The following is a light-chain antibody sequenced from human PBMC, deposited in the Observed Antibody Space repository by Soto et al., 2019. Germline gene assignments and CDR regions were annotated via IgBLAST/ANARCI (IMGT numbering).Light chain of an antibody. CDR3: QQHASSPRT. CDR2: GAS. V-gene: IGKV3-20*01. CDR1: QSLSRTY. Sequence: EIVLTQSPGTLSLSPGERATLSCRASQSLSRTYFAWYQQNPGQAPRLLIYGASSRATGIPDRFSGSGYGTDFTLTISRLEPEDFAVYFCQQHASSPRTFGQGTKVEIK. J-gene: IGKJ1*01.